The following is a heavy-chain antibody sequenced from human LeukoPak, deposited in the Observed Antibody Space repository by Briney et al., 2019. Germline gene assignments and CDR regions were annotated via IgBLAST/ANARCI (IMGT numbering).Heavy chain of an antibody. CDR1: GASISSSSYY. V-gene: IGHV4-39*07. J-gene: IGHJ3*02. Sequence: SSETLSLTCTVSGASISSSSYYWGWIRQPPGKGLEWIGSIYYSGTTYYNPSLKSRVAVSVDTSKNQFSLQLTSVTAADTAVYYCARDAEDVTYDYYDSSGHHRADAFDIWGQGTMVTVSS. D-gene: IGHD3-22*01. CDR3: ARDAEDVTYDYYDSSGHHRADAFDI. CDR2: IYYSGTT.